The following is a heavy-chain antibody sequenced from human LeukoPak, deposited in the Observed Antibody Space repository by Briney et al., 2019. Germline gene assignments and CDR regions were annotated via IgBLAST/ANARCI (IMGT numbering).Heavy chain of an antibody. J-gene: IGHJ4*02. CDR1: GGSISPYY. CDR2: IYYTGNT. V-gene: IGHV4-59*01. D-gene: IGHD5-18*01. Sequence: SSETLSLTCTVSGGSISPYYWSWIRQPPGKGRECIGYIYYTGNTNYNPSLRSRVTISVDTSKNQLSLKLTSVTAADTAVYYCARIVPYNYGYVDSWGQGTLITVSS. CDR3: ARIVPYNYGYVDS.